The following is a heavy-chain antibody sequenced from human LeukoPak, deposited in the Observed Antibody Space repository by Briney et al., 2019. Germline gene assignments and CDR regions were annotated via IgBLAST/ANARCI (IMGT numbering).Heavy chain of an antibody. V-gene: IGHV3-66*01. CDR3: ATSGIAVAGTDDAFDI. D-gene: IGHD6-19*01. CDR2: IYSGGST. Sequence: HPGGSLRLSCAASGFTVSSNYMSWVRQAPGKGLEWVSVIYSGGSTYYADSVKGRFTISRDNSKNTLYLQMNSLRAEDTAVYYCATSGIAVAGTDDAFDIWGQGAMVTVSS. J-gene: IGHJ3*02. CDR1: GFTVSSNY.